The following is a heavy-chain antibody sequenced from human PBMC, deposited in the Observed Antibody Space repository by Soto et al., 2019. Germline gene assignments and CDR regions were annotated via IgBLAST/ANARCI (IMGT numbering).Heavy chain of an antibody. V-gene: IGHV3-74*01. CDR3: ARYPNGDHLGPLAS. CDR2: INSDGSST. CDR1: GLTFSSYW. Sequence: PGGSLRLSCAASGLTFSSYWMHWVRQAPGKGLVWVSRINSDGSSTSYADSVKGRFTISRDNAKNTLYLQLNSLRAEDTATYFCARYPNGDHLGPLASWGQGSLVPVSS. J-gene: IGHJ1*01. D-gene: IGHD4-17*01.